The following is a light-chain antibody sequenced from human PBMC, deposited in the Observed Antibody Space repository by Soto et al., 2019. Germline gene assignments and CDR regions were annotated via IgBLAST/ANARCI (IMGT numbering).Light chain of an antibody. CDR2: KAS. Sequence: DIQLTQPPSTLSAPVGNRFTITSRAGRGFKAGLVWYQQKPGKAPKVGIYKASSLESGVPSRFSGSGSGTEFTLTISSLQPDDFATYYCQQYNSYPITFGQGTRLEIK. CDR1: RGFKAG. CDR3: QQYNSYPIT. V-gene: IGKV1-5*03. J-gene: IGKJ5*01.